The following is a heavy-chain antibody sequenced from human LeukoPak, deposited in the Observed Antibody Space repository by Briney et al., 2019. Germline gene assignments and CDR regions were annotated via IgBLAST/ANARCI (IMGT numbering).Heavy chain of an antibody. CDR1: EATFTNCG. CDR3: ARGGMGVAAAGPPY. Sequence: AASVKVSCKTSEATFTNCGISWVRQAPGQGLEWMGWINTNTGNPTYAQGFTGRFVFSLDTSVSTAYLQISSLKAEDTAVYYCARGGMGVAAAGPPYWGQGTLVTVSS. CDR2: INTNTGNP. D-gene: IGHD6-13*01. J-gene: IGHJ4*02. V-gene: IGHV7-4-1*02.